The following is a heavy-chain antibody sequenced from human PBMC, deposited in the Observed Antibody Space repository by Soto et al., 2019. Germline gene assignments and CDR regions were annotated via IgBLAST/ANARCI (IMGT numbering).Heavy chain of an antibody. CDR2: INTYNGMT. D-gene: IGHD5-12*01. CDR1: GYTFINYH. CDR3: AKSPRGEMATY. Sequence: QVQLVQSGGEVKKPGASVTVSCKASGYTFINYHITWVRQAPGQGLEWMAWINTYNGMTDYAQKFQGRVPMTRDTSTSTAYMVLRNLGSDDTAVYFCAKSPRGEMATYWGQGTLVTVSS. V-gene: IGHV1-18*01. J-gene: IGHJ4*02.